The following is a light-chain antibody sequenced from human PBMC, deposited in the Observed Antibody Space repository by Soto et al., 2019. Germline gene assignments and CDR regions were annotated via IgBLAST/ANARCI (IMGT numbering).Light chain of an antibody. CDR3: SSYTRSTTLVV. CDR1: SSDVGSHNY. CDR2: EVS. Sequence: QSALTQPASVSGSPGQSITISCTGTSSDVGSHNYVSWFQQHPGKTPKLMIYEVSHRPSGVSHRFSGSKSGNTASLTISGLQAEDEADYYCSSYTRSTTLVVFGGGTKHTVL. J-gene: IGLJ2*01. V-gene: IGLV2-14*03.